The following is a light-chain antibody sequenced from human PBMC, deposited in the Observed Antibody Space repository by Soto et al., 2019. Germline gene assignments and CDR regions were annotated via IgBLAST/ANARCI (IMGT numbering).Light chain of an antibody. CDR3: QVWDSSSDRVV. Sequence: SYELTQPPSVSVAPGKTARITCGGNNIGSKSVHWYQQKPGQAPVLVIYYDSDRPSGIPERFSGSNSGNTATLTISRVEAGDEADYYGQVWDSSSDRVVFGGGTKLTVL. V-gene: IGLV3-21*04. CDR1: NIGSKS. J-gene: IGLJ2*01. CDR2: YDS.